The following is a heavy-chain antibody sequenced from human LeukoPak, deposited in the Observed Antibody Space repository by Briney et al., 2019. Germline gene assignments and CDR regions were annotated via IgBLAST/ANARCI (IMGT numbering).Heavy chain of an antibody. CDR3: ARGFRSDYDFENYFDY. CDR2: ISSSSSTI. V-gene: IGHV3-48*01. Sequence: GGSLRLSCAASGFTFSSYSMNWVRQAPGKGLEWVSYISSSSSTIYYADSVKGRFTISRDNAKNSLYLQMNSLRAEDTAVYYCARGFRSDYDFENYFDYWGQGTQVTVSS. J-gene: IGHJ4*02. CDR1: GFTFSSYS. D-gene: IGHD3-3*01.